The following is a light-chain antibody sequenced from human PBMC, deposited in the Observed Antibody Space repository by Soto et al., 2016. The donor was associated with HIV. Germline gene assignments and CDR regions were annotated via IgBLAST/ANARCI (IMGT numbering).Light chain of an antibody. CDR3: QAWDSSTAV. CDR1: KLGDKY. Sequence: SYELTQPPSVSVSPGQTASITCSGDKLGDKYASWYQQKPGQPPVLVLYQDNERPSGIPERFSGSNSGNTATLTISGTQTMDEADYFCQAWDSSTAVFGGGTQLTVL. CDR2: QDN. V-gene: IGLV3-1*01. J-gene: IGLJ2*01.